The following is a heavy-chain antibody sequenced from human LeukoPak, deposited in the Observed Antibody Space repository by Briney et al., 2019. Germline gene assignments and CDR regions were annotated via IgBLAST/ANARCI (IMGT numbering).Heavy chain of an antibody. CDR2: INSDGINT. V-gene: IGHV3-74*01. D-gene: IGHD3-22*01. CDR1: GFPFCRFF. J-gene: IGHJ5*02. CDR3: ARDLGQYYDTSDNWFDP. Sequence: TWGAPRIFSAAPGFPFCRFFINLGRPAPGEGVGWVSRINSDGINTSYADSVKGRFTISRDNAKNTLNLQMNSLRAEDTAVYYCARDLGQYYDTSDNWFDPWGQGTLVTVSS.